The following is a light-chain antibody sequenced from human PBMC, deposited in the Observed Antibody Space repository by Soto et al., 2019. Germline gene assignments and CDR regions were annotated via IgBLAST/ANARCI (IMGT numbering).Light chain of an antibody. CDR3: LQHNSYPSIT. V-gene: IGKV1-5*01. J-gene: IGKJ5*01. CDR2: DAS. Sequence: DIQMTQSPSTLSAPVGDRVTITCRASQNISSWLAWYQQKPGKAPNLLIYDASTLERGVPSRFSGTGSGTEFTLTIGSLQPEDFATYYCLQHNSYPSITFGQGTRLEIK. CDR1: QNISSW.